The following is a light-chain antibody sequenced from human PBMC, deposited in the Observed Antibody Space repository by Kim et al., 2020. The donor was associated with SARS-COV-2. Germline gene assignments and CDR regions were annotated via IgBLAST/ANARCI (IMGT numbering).Light chain of an antibody. V-gene: IGLV10-54*01. CDR1: SYNVAFQG. CDR2: RTN. Sequence: QAGLTQPPSVSKGLGQTATLTCTGNSYNVAFQGASWLQQHQGHPPKLLSYRTNNRPSGISERFSASRSGNTSSLTITGLQPEDEADYYCSAWDNSLIGWVFGGGTKLTVL. CDR3: SAWDNSLIGWV. J-gene: IGLJ3*02.